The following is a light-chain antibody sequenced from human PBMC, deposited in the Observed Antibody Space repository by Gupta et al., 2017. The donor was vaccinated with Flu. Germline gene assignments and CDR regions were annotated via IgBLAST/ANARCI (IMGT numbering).Light chain of an antibody. Sequence: DIVMSQSPASLAVSLGERATINCKPSQSVLYSSNNKNCLAWYQQKPGQSPKLLIYWTSTREVGVPDRFSGSGSGTDFTLTISSLQAEDVAIYYCHQDCSTPYSFGQGTKLEI. CDR1: QSVLYSSNNKNC. V-gene: IGKV4-1*01. J-gene: IGKJ2*03. CDR2: WTS. CDR3: HQDCSTPYS.